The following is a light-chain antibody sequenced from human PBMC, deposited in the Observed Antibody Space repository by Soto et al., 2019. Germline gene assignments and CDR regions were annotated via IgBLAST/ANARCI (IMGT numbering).Light chain of an antibody. Sequence: DLQMTQSPSSVSASVGDRVTITCRASQGISSLLAWYQQKPGKAPNLLIHTESSLQSGVPSRFSGSGSETEFTLTSSSLHPEDFATYYCQQANSFPLPFGGGTKVEIK. J-gene: IGKJ4*01. CDR1: QGISSL. V-gene: IGKV1-12*01. CDR2: TES. CDR3: QQANSFPLP.